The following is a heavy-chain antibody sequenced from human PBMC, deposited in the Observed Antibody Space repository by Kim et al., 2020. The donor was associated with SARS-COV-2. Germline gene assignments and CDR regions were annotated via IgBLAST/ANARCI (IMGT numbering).Heavy chain of an antibody. V-gene: IGHV4-39*01. Sequence: SETLSLTCTVSGGSISSSSYYWGWIRQPPGKGLEWIGSIYYSGSTYYNPSLKSRVTISVDTSKNQFSLKLSSVTAADTAVYYCARHSCRFLEWANWFDPWGQGTLVTVSS. D-gene: IGHD3-3*01. J-gene: IGHJ5*02. CDR3: ARHSCRFLEWANWFDP. CDR1: GGSISSSSYY. CDR2: IYYSGST.